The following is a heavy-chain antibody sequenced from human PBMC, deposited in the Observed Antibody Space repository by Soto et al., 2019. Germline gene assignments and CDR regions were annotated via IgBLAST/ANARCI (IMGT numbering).Heavy chain of an antibody. CDR2: MSYDGSNE. Sequence: SLRLSCAASGFTFSNYAMHWVRQAPGKGLEWVAVMSYDGSNEYYADSVKGRFTISRDNSKNTLYLQMNSLRSEDTAVYYCARDSVSRYYYGSGSYMAYYYYYGVDVWGQGTTVTVSS. V-gene: IGHV3-30-3*01. J-gene: IGHJ6*02. CDR3: ARDSVSRYYYGSGSYMAYYYYYGVDV. CDR1: GFTFSNYA. D-gene: IGHD3-10*01.